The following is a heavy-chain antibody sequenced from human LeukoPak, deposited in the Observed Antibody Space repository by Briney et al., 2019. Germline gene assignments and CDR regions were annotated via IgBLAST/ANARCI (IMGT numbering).Heavy chain of an antibody. CDR1: GGSISSYY. D-gene: IGHD2-2*01. V-gene: IGHV4-59*01. Sequence: SETLSLTCTVSGGSISSYYWNWIRQPPGKGLEWIGYIYYSGSTNYNPSLKSRVTISVDTSKNQFSLKLSSVTAADTAVYYCAQSGGYCSSTSCYGPIDSWGQGTLVTVSS. CDR3: AQSGGYCSSTSCYGPIDS. CDR2: IYYSGST. J-gene: IGHJ4*02.